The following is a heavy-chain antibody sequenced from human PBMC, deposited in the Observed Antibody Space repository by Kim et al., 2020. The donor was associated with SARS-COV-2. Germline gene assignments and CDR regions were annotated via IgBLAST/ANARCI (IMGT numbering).Heavy chain of an antibody. V-gene: IGHV7-4-1*02. J-gene: IGHJ3*02. D-gene: IGHD3-10*01. CDR3: ARDAAMVRGVMGAFDI. Sequence: GFTGRFVVSLDTSVSTAYLQISSLKAEDTAVYYCARDAAMVRGVMGAFDIWGQGTMVTVSS.